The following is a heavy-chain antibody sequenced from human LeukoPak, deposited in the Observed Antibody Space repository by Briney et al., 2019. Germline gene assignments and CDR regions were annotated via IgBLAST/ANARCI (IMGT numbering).Heavy chain of an antibody. V-gene: IGHV6-1*01. J-gene: IGHJ4*02. CDR3: ARASHYYDSSGYYSGLFDY. CDR1: GDSVSSNSAA. Sequence: SQTLSLTCAISGDSVSSNSAAWNWIRQSPSRGLEWLGRTYYRSTWYNDYAVSVKSRITINPDTSKNQFSLQLNSVTPEDTAVYFCARASHYYDSSGYYSGLFDYWGQGTLVTVSS. D-gene: IGHD3-22*01. CDR2: TYYRSTWYN.